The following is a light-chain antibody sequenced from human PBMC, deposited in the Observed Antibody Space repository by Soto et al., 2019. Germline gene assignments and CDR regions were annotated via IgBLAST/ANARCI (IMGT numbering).Light chain of an antibody. CDR1: NIGSKS. J-gene: IGLJ1*01. CDR2: YDS. CDR3: QVWDSSSDHYV. V-gene: IGLV3-21*04. Sequence: SYELTQPPSVSVAPGKTARITCGGNNIGSKSVHWYQQKPGQAPVLVIYYDSDRPSGIPERFSGSNPGNTATLTNNRVEAGDEADYYCQVWDSSSDHYVFGTRTKLTVL.